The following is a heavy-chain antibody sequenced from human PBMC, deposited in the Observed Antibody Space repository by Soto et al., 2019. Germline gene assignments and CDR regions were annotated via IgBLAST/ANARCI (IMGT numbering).Heavy chain of an antibody. V-gene: IGHV4-31*03. D-gene: IGHD6-6*01. Sequence: SETLSLTCTVSGGSISSGGYYWSWIRQHPGKGLEWIGYIYYSGSTYYNPSLKSRVTISVDTSKNQFSLKLSSVTAADTAVYYCARGEGGVAAARPIIWGQGTLVTVSS. J-gene: IGHJ4*02. CDR2: IYYSGST. CDR3: ARGEGGVAAARPII. CDR1: GGSISSGGYY.